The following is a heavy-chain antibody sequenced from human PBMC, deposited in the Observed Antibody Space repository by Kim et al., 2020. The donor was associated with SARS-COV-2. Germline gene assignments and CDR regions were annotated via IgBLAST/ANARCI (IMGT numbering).Heavy chain of an antibody. CDR3: ARVLHIVVVTAMRGAFDI. Sequence: SVKVSCKASGRTFSSYAISWVRQAPGQGLEWMGGIIPIFGTANYAQKFQGRVTITADESTSTAYMELSSLRSEDTAVYYCARVLHIVVVTAMRGAFDIWGQGTMVTVSS. J-gene: IGHJ3*02. CDR2: IIPIFGTA. D-gene: IGHD2-21*02. CDR1: GRTFSSYA. V-gene: IGHV1-69*13.